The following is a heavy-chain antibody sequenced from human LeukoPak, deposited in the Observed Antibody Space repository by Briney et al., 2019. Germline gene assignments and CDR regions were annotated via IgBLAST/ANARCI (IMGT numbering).Heavy chain of an antibody. CDR1: GGSFSGYY. D-gene: IGHD2-2*01. Sequence: PSETLSLTCAVYGGSFSGYYWSWIRQPPGKGLEWIGEINHSGSTNYNPSLKSRVTISVDTSKNQFSLKLSSVTAADTAVYYCARRRKPPGTRPYCSSTSCSGYYFDYWGQGTLVTVSS. J-gene: IGHJ4*02. CDR2: INHSGST. CDR3: ARRRKPPGTRPYCSSTSCSGYYFDY. V-gene: IGHV4-34*01.